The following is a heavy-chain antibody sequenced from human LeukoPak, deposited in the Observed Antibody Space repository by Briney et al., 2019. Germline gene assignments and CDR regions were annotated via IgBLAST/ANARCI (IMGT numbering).Heavy chain of an antibody. D-gene: IGHD3-10*02. Sequence: ASVKVPCKASGGTFSSYAISWVRQAPGQGLEWMGGIIPIFGTANYAQKFQGRVTITADESTSTAYMELSSLRSEDTAVYYCARYSAVRGVIFWFDPWGQGTLVTVS. J-gene: IGHJ5*02. CDR3: ARYSAVRGVIFWFDP. CDR1: GGTFSSYA. V-gene: IGHV1-69*13. CDR2: IIPIFGTA.